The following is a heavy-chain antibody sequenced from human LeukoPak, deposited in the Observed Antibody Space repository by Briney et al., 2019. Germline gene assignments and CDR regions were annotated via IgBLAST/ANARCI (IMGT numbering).Heavy chain of an antibody. CDR2: IIPIFGTA. V-gene: IGHV1-69*05. D-gene: IGHD3-9*01. Sequence: SVKVSCKASGGTFSSYAISWVRQAPGQGLEWMGGIIPIFGTANYAQKFQGRVTITTDESTSTAYMELSSLRSEDTAVYYCARDYYDILTGYKWAFAFDYWGQGTLVTVSS. CDR1: GGTFSSYA. CDR3: ARDYYDILTGYKWAFAFDY. J-gene: IGHJ4*02.